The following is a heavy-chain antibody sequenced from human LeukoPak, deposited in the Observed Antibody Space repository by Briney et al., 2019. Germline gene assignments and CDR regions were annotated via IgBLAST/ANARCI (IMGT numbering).Heavy chain of an antibody. Sequence: PGGSLRLSSATSGFTFSHYGMHWVRQAPGKGLEWVAVIWSDGSNRFYGDAVKGRFTISRDNFQRTVHLQMNSLRAEDTAVYYCAKDAQRGFDYSNSLDNWGQGTLVTVSS. V-gene: IGHV3-33*06. D-gene: IGHD4-11*01. J-gene: IGHJ4*02. CDR1: GFTFSHYG. CDR2: IWSDGSNR. CDR3: AKDAQRGFDYSNSLDN.